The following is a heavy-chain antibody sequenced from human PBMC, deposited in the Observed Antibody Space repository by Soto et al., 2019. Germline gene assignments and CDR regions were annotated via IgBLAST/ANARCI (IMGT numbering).Heavy chain of an antibody. CDR3: AGLVGITMFRGVIQYAFDI. J-gene: IGHJ3*02. V-gene: IGHV4-34*01. Sequence: QVQLQQWGAGLLKPSETLSLTCAVYGGSFSGYYWSWIRQPPGKGLEWIGEINHSGSTNYYPSLPRRVTISINTSRNQCSLSRSSVTAAVTVVYYCAGLVGITMFRGVIQYAFDIWGRGTMVTVSS. CDR1: GGSFSGYY. CDR2: INHSGST. D-gene: IGHD3-10*01.